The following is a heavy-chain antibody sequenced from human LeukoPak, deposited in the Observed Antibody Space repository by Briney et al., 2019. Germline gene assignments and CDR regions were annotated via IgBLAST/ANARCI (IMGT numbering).Heavy chain of an antibody. V-gene: IGHV4-61*02. D-gene: IGHD5-24*01. CDR1: GGSISSGSYY. CDR3: ARDDSRDGSNYNYYGTDV. Sequence: PSETLSLTCTVSGGSISSGSYYWSWIRQPAGKGLGWIGRIYTSGSTNYNPSLKSRVTISVDTSKNQFSLHLSSVTAADTAVYYCARDDSRDGSNYNYYGTDVWGQGTTVTVPS. J-gene: IGHJ6*02. CDR2: IYTSGST.